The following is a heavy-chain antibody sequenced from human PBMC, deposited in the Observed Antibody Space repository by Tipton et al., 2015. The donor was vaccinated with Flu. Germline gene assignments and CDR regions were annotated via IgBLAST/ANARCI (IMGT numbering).Heavy chain of an antibody. CDR2: VHYRENT. V-gene: IGHV4-59*12. CDR3: ARGSGSGTDVTFYF. CDR1: GGSFTNYY. Sequence: TLSLTCTVSGGSFTNYYWSWIRQPPGKGLEWIGFVHYRENTSYNPSLKSRVTMSVDTSKNQFSLKLSSVTAADTAVYYCARGSGSGTDVTFYFWGQGTLVTVSS. D-gene: IGHD3-10*01. J-gene: IGHJ4*02.